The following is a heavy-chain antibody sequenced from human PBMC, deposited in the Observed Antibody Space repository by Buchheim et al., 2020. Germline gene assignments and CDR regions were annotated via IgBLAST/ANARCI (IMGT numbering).Heavy chain of an antibody. V-gene: IGHV4-34*01. CDR3: ARGPLMVYAILGAPFDP. D-gene: IGHD2-8*01. Sequence: QVQLQQWGAGLLKPSETLSLTCAVYGGSFSGYYWSWIRQPPGKGLEWIGEINHSGSTNYNPSLKSRVTISVDTSKNKFSLKLSSVTAADTAVYYCARGPLMVYAILGAPFDPWGQGTL. CDR1: GGSFSGYY. J-gene: IGHJ5*02. CDR2: INHSGST.